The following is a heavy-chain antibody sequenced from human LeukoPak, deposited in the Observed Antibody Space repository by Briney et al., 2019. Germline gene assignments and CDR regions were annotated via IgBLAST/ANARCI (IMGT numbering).Heavy chain of an antibody. J-gene: IGHJ4*02. V-gene: IGHV3-11*04. CDR2: ISSTGNTI. Sequence: GGSLRLSCAASGFTFSDYYMSWIRQAPGKGLECVSYISSTGNTIYYADSVKGRFTISRDNAKSSLYLRMNSLRAEDTAVYYCARDSSGNFIPDYFDYWGQGTLVTVSS. CDR1: GFTFSDYY. CDR3: ARDSSGNFIPDYFDY. D-gene: IGHD3-10*01.